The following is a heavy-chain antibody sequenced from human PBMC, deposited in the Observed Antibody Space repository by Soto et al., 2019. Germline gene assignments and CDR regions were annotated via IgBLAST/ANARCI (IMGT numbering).Heavy chain of an antibody. D-gene: IGHD5-12*01. CDR2: IIPIFGTA. V-gene: IGHV1-69*13. CDR1: GGTFSSYA. J-gene: IGHJ5*02. CDR3: ARDREGGYSGYDYNWFDP. Sequence: XSVKVSCKASGGTFSSYAISWVRQAPGQGLEWMGGIIPIFGTANYAQKFQGRVTITADESTSTAYMELSSLRSEDTAVYYCARDREGGYSGYDYNWFDPWGQGTRVTVSS.